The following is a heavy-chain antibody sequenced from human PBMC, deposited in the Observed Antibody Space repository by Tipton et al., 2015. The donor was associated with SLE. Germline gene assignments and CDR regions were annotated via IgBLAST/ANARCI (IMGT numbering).Heavy chain of an antibody. CDR2: IYYSGTT. CDR1: GGSISTYY. Sequence: TLSLTCTVSGGSISTYYWSWIRQPPGKGLEWIGYIYYSGTTNYNLSLKSRVTISVDTSKNQFSLRMSSVTAADTGVYYCARDLTGLGFDYWGQGTLVTVSS. J-gene: IGHJ4*02. CDR3: ARDLTGLGFDY. D-gene: IGHD1-20*01. V-gene: IGHV4-59*01.